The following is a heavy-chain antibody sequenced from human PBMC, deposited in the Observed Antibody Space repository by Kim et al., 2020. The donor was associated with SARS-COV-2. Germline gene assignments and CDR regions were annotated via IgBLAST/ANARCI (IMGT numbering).Heavy chain of an antibody. CDR2: ISSNGGST. Sequence: GGSLRLSCSASGFTFSSYAMHWVRQAPGKGLEYVSAISSNGGSTYYADSVKGRFTISRDNSKNTLYLQMSSLRAEDTAVYYCIHSSGWFSGWFDPWGQGTLVTVSS. J-gene: IGHJ5*02. D-gene: IGHD6-19*01. CDR3: IHSSGWFSGWFDP. V-gene: IGHV3-64D*09. CDR1: GFTFSSYA.